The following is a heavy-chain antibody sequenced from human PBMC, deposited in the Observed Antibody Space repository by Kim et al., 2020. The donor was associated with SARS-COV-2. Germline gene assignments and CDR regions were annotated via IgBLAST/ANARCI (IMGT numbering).Heavy chain of an antibody. CDR3: ARGNYYESLSLSDDYNGMDV. Sequence: GGSLRLSCAATGLSFESFAMNWVRQAPGKGLEWVAVISYDGSNKDYADSVTGRFTISRDNSKSTLYLQMNSLRVEDTAVYYCARGNYYESLSLSDDYNGMDVWGQGTTVTVSS. V-gene: IGHV3-30-3*01. CDR1: GLSFESFA. CDR2: ISYDGSNK. J-gene: IGHJ6*02. D-gene: IGHD3-22*01.